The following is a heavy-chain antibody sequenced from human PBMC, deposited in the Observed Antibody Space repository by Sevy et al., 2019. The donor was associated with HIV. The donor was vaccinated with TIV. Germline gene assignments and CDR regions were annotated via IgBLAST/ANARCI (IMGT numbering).Heavy chain of an antibody. V-gene: IGHV3-15*01. CDR3: TTDPITLFGVAISEAGPDY. Sequence: GGSLRLSCAASGFTFSNAWMSWVRQAPGKGLEWVGRIKTKNEGGTIDYAAPVKGRFTISRDDSKNTLSLQMNSLKTEDTAVYYCTTDPITLFGVAISEAGPDYWGQGTLVTVSS. J-gene: IGHJ4*02. CDR2: IKTKNEGGTI. D-gene: IGHD3-3*01. CDR1: GFTFSNAW.